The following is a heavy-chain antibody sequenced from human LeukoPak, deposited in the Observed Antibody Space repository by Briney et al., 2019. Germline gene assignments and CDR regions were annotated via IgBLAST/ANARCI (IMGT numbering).Heavy chain of an antibody. D-gene: IGHD5-24*01. J-gene: IGHJ5*02. CDR1: GGTFSSYA. CDR2: IIPIFGTA. CDR3: ARDNSVRDEAWWFNP. Sequence: EASVKVSCKASGGTFSSYAISWVRQAPGQGLEWMGGIIPIFGTANYAQKFQGRVTITADDSTSTAYMELSSLRSEDTAVYYCARDNSVRDEAWWFNPWGQGTLVTVSS. V-gene: IGHV1-69*13.